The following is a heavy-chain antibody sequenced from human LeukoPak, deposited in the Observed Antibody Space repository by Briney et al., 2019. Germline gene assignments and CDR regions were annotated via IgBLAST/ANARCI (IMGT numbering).Heavy chain of an antibody. D-gene: IGHD3-10*01. CDR3: ARSNYYGSGRYRYFDL. CDR1: GYTFTGYY. J-gene: IGHJ2*01. V-gene: IGHV1-2*02. CDR2: INPNSGGT. Sequence: ASVKVSCKASGYTFTGYYMHWVRQAPGQGLEWMGWINPNSGGTNYAQKFQGRVTMTRDTSISTAYMELSRLRSDDTAVYYCARSNYYGSGRYRYFDLWGRGTLVTVSS.